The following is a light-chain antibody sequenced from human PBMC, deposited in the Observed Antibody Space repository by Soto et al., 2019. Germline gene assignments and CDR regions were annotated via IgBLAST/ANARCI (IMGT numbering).Light chain of an antibody. V-gene: IGKV1-39*01. CDR2: TAS. Sequence: DIQMTQSPSTLSGSVGDRVTITCRASQNISSWLAWYQQKPGKAPKLLIYTASSLQVGFTSRFSGSGSGTDFTLTINSLQPEDFATYYCQQSFSAPLTFGGGTKVEIK. CDR3: QQSFSAPLT. J-gene: IGKJ4*01. CDR1: QNISSW.